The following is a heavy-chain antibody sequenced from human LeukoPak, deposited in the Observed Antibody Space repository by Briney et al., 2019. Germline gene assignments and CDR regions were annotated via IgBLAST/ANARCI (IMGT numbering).Heavy chain of an antibody. CDR1: GYTFTGYY. CDR2: INPNSGGT. D-gene: IGHD3-10*01. Sequence: ASVKVSCKPSGYTFTGYYMHWVRQAPGQGLEWMGRINPNSGGTNYAQKFQGRAAMTRDTSISTAYMEINRLRSDDTAVYYCARARRWFGEFDYWGQGTLVTVSS. CDR3: ARARRWFGEFDY. J-gene: IGHJ4*02. V-gene: IGHV1-2*06.